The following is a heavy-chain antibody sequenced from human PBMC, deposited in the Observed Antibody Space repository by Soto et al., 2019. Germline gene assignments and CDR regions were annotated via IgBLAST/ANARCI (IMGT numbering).Heavy chain of an antibody. CDR2: IIPIFGTA. Sequence: ASVKVSCKASGGTYSSYAISWVRQAPGQGLEWMGGIIPIFGTANYAQKFQGRVTITADESTSTAYMELSSLRSEDTAVYYCARAPYYDSSGYYPNYYFDYWGQGTMVTVSS. J-gene: IGHJ4*03. D-gene: IGHD3-22*01. CDR3: ARAPYYDSSGYYPNYYFDY. V-gene: IGHV1-69*13. CDR1: GGTYSSYA.